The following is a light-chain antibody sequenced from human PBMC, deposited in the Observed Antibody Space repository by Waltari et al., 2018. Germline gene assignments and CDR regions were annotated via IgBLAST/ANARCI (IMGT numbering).Light chain of an antibody. CDR1: GSNTGAGDD. V-gene: IGLV1-40*01. Sequence: QSVLTQPPSVSGAPGQRVTISCPGSGSNTGAGDDVHWYRQLPGKAPTLPTPGVHPRPPGVSYRFSGSQFDTSASLAIAGLQADDEADYYCQSYDTTLSVVFGGGTKLTVL. CDR3: QSYDTTLSVV. J-gene: IGLJ2*01. CDR2: GVH.